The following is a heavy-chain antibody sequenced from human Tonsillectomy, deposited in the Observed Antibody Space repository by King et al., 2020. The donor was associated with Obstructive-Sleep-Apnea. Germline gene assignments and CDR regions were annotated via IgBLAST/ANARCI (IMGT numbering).Heavy chain of an antibody. CDR3: ARDSHYGDYALDY. J-gene: IGHJ4*02. D-gene: IGHD4-17*01. V-gene: IGHV4-34*01. CDR1: GGSFSGYY. CDR2: INHSGST. Sequence: VQLQQWGAGLLKPSETLSLTCAVYGGSFSGYYWSWIRQPPVKGLEWIGEINHSGSTNYNPSLKSRVTISVDTSKNQFSLKLSSVTAADTAVYYCARDSHYGDYALDYWGQGTLVTVSS.